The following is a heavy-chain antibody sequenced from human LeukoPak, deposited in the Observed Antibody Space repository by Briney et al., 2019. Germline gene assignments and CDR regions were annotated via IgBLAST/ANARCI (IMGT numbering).Heavy chain of an antibody. CDR1: GFTFDDYA. V-gene: IGHV3-9*01. CDR3: AGNNY. CDR2: ISWNSGSI. Sequence: GGSLRLSCAASGFTFDDYAMHWVRQAPGKGLEWVSGISWNSGSIGYADSVKGRFTISRDNAKNSLYLQMNRLRAGDTALYYCAGNNYWGQGTLVTVSS. J-gene: IGHJ4*02.